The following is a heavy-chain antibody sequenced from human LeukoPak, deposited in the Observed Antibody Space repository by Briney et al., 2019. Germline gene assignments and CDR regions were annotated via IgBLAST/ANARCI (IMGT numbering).Heavy chain of an antibody. D-gene: IGHD5-18*01. CDR3: ATPNGFSYGFFDS. CDR1: GGSFSGYY. Sequence: PSETLSLTCAVYGGSFSGYYWSWIRQPPGKGLEWIGEINHSGSTNYNPSLKSRVTISVDTSKNQFSLKLSSVTAADTAVYYCATPNGFSYGFFDSWGQGILVTVSS. V-gene: IGHV4-34*01. J-gene: IGHJ4*02. CDR2: INHSGST.